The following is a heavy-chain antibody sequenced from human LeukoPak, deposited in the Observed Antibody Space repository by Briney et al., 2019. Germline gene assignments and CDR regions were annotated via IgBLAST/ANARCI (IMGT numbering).Heavy chain of an antibody. V-gene: IGHV4-39*07. CDR1: GVSISSSNSY. CDR2: IYYSGNT. J-gene: IGHJ4*02. D-gene: IGHD1-26*01. CDR3: ARDRGSQPFIDY. Sequence: PSETLSLTCTVSGVSISSSNSYWGWIRQPPGKGLEWIGSIYYSGNTYYNPSLKSRVTISVDTSKNQFSLKLSSVTAADTAVYYCARDRGSQPFIDYWGQGTLVTVSS.